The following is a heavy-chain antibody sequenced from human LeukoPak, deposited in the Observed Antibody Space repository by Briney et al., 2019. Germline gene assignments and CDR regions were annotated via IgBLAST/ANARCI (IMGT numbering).Heavy chain of an antibody. V-gene: IGHV1-24*01. Sequence: ASVKVSCKVSGYTLTELSMHWVRQAPGKGLEWMGGFDPEDGETIYAQKFQVRVTMTEDTSTDTAYMELSSLRSEDTAVYYCATDSGTGYYYYYGMDVWGQGTTVTVSS. D-gene: IGHD1-7*01. CDR1: GYTLTELS. CDR3: ATDSGTGYYYYYGMDV. J-gene: IGHJ6*02. CDR2: FDPEDGET.